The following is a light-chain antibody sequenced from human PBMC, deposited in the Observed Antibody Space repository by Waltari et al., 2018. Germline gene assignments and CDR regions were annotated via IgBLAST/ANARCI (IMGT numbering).Light chain of an antibody. CDR3: QQYYSIVS. CDR2: LAS. CDR1: QSVLYSPVNKNF. Sequence: DIVLTQSPDSLAVSLGERATINCKSSQSVLYSPVNKNFLACYQQKPGQPPKQIIYLASTRASGVPDLFSGSWSGTDFTLIITMLQAEDVAVYYCQQYYSIVSFGGGTKVEIK. V-gene: IGKV4-1*01. J-gene: IGKJ4*01.